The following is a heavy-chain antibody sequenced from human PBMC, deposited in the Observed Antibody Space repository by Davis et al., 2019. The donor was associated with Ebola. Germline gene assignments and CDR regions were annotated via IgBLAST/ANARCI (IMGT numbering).Heavy chain of an antibody. Sequence: PGGSLRLSCAASGFTFSSYGMHWVRQAPGKGLEWVSAISGSGGSTYYADSVKGRFTISRDDSKNTAYLQMNSLKTEDTAVYYCSVTVTPPGYYYGMDVWGQGTTVTVSS. D-gene: IGHD4-17*01. CDR2: ISGSGGST. J-gene: IGHJ6*02. CDR3: SVTVTPPGYYYGMDV. V-gene: IGHV3-23*01. CDR1: GFTFSSYG.